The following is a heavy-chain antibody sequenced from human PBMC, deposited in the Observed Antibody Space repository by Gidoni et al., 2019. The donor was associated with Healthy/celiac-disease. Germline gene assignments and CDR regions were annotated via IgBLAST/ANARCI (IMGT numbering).Heavy chain of an antibody. J-gene: IGHJ6*03. CDR1: DGSFSGYY. V-gene: IGHV4-34*01. CDR3: ARGSWGASGGYGSGSYYPRTSRYYYYMDV. Sequence: QLQVQQWGAGLLKPSETLSHTCAVDDGSFSGYYWRWIRQPPGKGLEWIGEINHSGSTNYNPSLKSRVTISVDTSKNQFSLKLSSVTAADTAVYYCARGSWGASGGYGSGSYYPRTSRYYYYMDVWGKGTTVTVSS. CDR2: INHSGST. D-gene: IGHD3-10*01.